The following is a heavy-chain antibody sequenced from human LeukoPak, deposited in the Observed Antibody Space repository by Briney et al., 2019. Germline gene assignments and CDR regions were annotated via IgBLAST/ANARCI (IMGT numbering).Heavy chain of an antibody. V-gene: IGHV3-30-3*01. CDR3: ARVVSLFGTGSFYYYYGMDV. CDR2: ISYDGSNN. Sequence: GGSLRLSCAASGFTFSSYAMHWVRQAPGKGLEWVAVISYDGSNNYYADSVKGRFTISRDNSKNTLYLQMNSLRAEDTAVYYCARVVSLFGTGSFYYYYGMDVWGQGTTVTVSS. J-gene: IGHJ6*02. CDR1: GFTFSSYA. D-gene: IGHD3-3*01.